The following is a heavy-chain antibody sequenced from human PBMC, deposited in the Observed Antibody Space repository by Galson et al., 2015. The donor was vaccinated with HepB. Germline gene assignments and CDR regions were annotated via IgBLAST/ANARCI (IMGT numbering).Heavy chain of an antibody. CDR2: IYSDGRT. V-gene: IGHV3-53*01. J-gene: IGHJ4*02. CDR3: ARGYSIFWLSGLGF. CDR1: GFTVSSNY. Sequence: SLRLSCAASGFTVSSNYMSWVRQAPGKGLEWVSLIYSDGRTNYADSVKGRFTISRDNSKNTLYLQMNSLRPEDTAVYYCARGYSIFWLSGLGFWGQGTLVTVSS. D-gene: IGHD3-3*02.